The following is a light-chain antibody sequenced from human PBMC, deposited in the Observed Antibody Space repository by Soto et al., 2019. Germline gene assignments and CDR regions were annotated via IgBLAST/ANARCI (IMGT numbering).Light chain of an antibody. CDR1: SSDIGHYDY. CDR3: CSLTTSHTYV. CDR2: HVT. V-gene: IGLV2-14*03. J-gene: IGLJ1*01. Sequence: QSALTQPASVSGSPGQSITISCTGTSSDIGHYDYVSWYQQHPGKAPKLMIYHVTYRPSGVSNRYSGSKSGNSASLTISGLQADDDAHYYCCSLTTSHTYVFGSGTKLTVL.